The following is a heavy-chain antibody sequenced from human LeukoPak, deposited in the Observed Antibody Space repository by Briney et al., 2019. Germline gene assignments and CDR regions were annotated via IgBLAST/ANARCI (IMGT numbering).Heavy chain of an antibody. D-gene: IGHD3-22*01. V-gene: IGHV3-23*01. CDR1: GFTFSSYA. Sequence: GGSLRLSCAASGFTFSSYAMSWVRQAPGKGLEWVSAISGSGGSTYYADSVKGRFTISRDNSKNTLYLQMNSLRAEDTAVYYCAKDRTYYYDSSGLDNWFDPWGQGTLVTVSS. J-gene: IGHJ5*02. CDR2: ISGSGGST. CDR3: AKDRTYYYDSSGLDNWFDP.